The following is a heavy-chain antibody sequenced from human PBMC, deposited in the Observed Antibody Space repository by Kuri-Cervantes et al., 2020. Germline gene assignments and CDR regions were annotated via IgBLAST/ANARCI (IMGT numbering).Heavy chain of an antibody. Sequence: SVKVSCKASGYTFTGYYMHWVRQAPGQGLEWMGRIIPILGIANYAQKFQGRVTITADKSTSTAYMELSSLRSEDTAVYYCARDDRRDGYVRDVWGQGTTVTVSS. CDR2: IIPILGIA. D-gene: IGHD5-24*01. J-gene: IGHJ6*02. CDR3: ARDDRRDGYVRDV. V-gene: IGHV1-69*04. CDR1: GYTFTGYY.